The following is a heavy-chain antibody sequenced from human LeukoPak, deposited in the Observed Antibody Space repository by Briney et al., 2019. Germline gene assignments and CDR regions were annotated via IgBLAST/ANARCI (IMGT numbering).Heavy chain of an antibody. CDR1: GGSISSYY. V-gene: IGHV4-59*12. D-gene: IGHD6-13*01. Sequence: SETLSLTCTVSGGSISSYYWSWIRQPPGKGLEWIGYIYYSGSTNYNPSLKSRVTISVDKSKNQFSLKLSSVTAADTAVYYCARVGAAAGRVGAFDIWGQGTMVTVSS. CDR3: ARVGAAAGRVGAFDI. CDR2: IYYSGST. J-gene: IGHJ3*02.